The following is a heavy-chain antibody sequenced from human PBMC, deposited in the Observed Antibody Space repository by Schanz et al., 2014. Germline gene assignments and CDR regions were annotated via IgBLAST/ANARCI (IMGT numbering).Heavy chain of an antibody. CDR1: GFTFRSYG. CDR3: AKDDTQVNGMDA. J-gene: IGHJ6*02. Sequence: QVQLVESGGGVVQPGRSLRLSCAASGFTFRSYGMHWVRQAPGKGLEWVAVISYDGRNKYFADSVKGRFTISRDNSKNTLFLQVNSLRVEDTAVYYCAKDDTQVNGMDAWGQGTTVTVSS. CDR2: ISYDGRNK. V-gene: IGHV3-30*18.